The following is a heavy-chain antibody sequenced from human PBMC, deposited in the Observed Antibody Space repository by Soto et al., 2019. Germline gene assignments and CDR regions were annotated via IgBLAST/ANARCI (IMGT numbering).Heavy chain of an antibody. CDR3: ARVERGTATTVVDAFDI. D-gene: IGHD1-1*01. J-gene: IGHJ3*02. Sequence: QVQLQQWGAGLLKPSETLSLTCAVYGGFVSSGNYYWSWIRQPPGKGLEWIGEMSHSGGTHFNPSLKSRVTISVDTSKNQFSLKMSSVTAADTALDYCARVERGTATTVVDAFDIWGPGTMVTVSS. V-gene: IGHV4-34*01. CDR1: GGFVSSGNYY. CDR2: MSHSGGT.